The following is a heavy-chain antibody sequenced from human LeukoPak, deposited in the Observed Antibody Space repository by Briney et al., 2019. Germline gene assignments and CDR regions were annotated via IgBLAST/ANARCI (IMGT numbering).Heavy chain of an antibody. D-gene: IGHD3-22*01. CDR2: ISGGSSTI. CDR3: AREPPGNYDTSGYYYAHFDS. CDR1: GFDFNTYN. Sequence: PGGSLRLSCAASGFDFNTYNMNWVRQAPGKGLEWISYISGGSSTIYYADSVRGRFTSSRDNAKNSLYLQMNSLRDEDTAVYYCAREPPGNYDTSGYYYAHFDSWGQGTLVTVSS. V-gene: IGHV3-48*02. J-gene: IGHJ4*02.